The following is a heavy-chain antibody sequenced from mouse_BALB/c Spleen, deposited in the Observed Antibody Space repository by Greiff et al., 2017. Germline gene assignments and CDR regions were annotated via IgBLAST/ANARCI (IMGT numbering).Heavy chain of an antibody. CDR1: GYTFTSYW. V-gene: IGHV1-87*01. CDR2: IYPGDGDT. J-gene: IGHJ4*01. Sequence: QVQLKESGAELARPGASVKLSCKASGYTFTSYWMQWVKQRPGQGLEWIGAIYPGDGDTRYTQKFKGKATLTADKSSSTAYMQLSSLASEDSAVYYCAREINYYGSSYDYYAMDYWGQGTSVTVSS. CDR3: AREINYYGSSYDYYAMDY. D-gene: IGHD1-1*01.